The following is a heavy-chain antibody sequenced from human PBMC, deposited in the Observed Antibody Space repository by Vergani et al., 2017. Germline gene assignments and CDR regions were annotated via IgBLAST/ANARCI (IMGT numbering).Heavy chain of an antibody. V-gene: IGHV3-23*01. CDR2: ISGSGGST. Sequence: EVQLLESGGGLVQPGGSLRLSCAASGFTFSSYAMSWVRQAPGKGLEWVSAISGSGGSTYYADSVKGRFTISRDNSKNTLYLQMNSLRAEDTAVYYCAKDLGSYGSGSYHPYDYWGQGTLVTVSS. CDR1: GFTFSSYA. CDR3: AKDLGSYGSGSYHPYDY. J-gene: IGHJ4*02. D-gene: IGHD3-10*01.